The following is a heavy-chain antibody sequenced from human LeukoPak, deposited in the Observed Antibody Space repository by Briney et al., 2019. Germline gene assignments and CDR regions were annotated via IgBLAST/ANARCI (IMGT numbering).Heavy chain of an antibody. D-gene: IGHD3-22*01. Sequence: GGSLRLSCTASGFSFSNYWMSWVRQAPGKGLEWVAVISYDGSNKYYADSVKGRFTISRDNSKNTLYLQMNSLRAEDTAVYYCAKERFTYYYDSSGYLDYWGQGTLVTVSS. CDR1: GFSFSNYW. CDR2: ISYDGSNK. J-gene: IGHJ4*02. V-gene: IGHV3-30*18. CDR3: AKERFTYYYDSSGYLDY.